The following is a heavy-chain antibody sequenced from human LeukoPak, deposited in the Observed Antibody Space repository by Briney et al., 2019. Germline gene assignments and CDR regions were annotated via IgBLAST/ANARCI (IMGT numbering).Heavy chain of an antibody. J-gene: IGHJ4*02. CDR3: ASEELGWDY. Sequence: GGSLRLSCAASGFTVSSNFISWVRQAPGKGLEWVSVLFTDDSTYYADSVKGRFTISRDNSRNTLYLQMNSLRAEDTALYYCASEELGWDYWGQGTLVTVSS. V-gene: IGHV3-66*01. D-gene: IGHD1-26*01. CDR1: GFTVSSNF. CDR2: LFTDDST.